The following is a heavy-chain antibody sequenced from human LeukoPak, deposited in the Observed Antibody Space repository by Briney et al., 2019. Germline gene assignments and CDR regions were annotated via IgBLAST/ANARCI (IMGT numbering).Heavy chain of an antibody. CDR2: IYYSGST. CDR3: ARGAGLSSSSSGVFWFDP. D-gene: IGHD6-6*01. J-gene: IGHJ5*02. Sequence: SETLSLTCTVSGGSISSHYWSWIRQPPGKGLEWIGYIYYSGSTNYTPSLKSRVTISVDTSKNQFSLKLSSVTAADTAVYYCARGAGLSSSSSGVFWFDPWGQGTLVTVSS. V-gene: IGHV4-59*11. CDR1: GGSISSHY.